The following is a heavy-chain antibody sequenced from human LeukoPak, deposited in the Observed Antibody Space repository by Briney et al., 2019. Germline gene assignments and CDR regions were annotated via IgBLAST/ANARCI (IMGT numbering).Heavy chain of an antibody. CDR2: IYYSGST. J-gene: IGHJ4*02. CDR3: ARRGSSWYNYFDY. D-gene: IGHD6-13*01. V-gene: IGHV4-59*01. Sequence: SETLSLTCTVSGGSISSYYWSWIRQPPGKGLEWIGYIYYSGSTNYNPSLKSRVTISVDTSKNQFSLKLSSVTAADTAVYYCARRGSSWYNYFDYWGQGTLATVSS. CDR1: GGSISSYY.